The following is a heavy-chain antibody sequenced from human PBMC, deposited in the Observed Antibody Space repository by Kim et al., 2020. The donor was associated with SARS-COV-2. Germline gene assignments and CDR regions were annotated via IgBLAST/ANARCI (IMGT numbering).Heavy chain of an antibody. CDR3: ARVTVTYGSGTYYDY. Sequence: ASVKVSCKASGYTFTHYGVSWVRQAPGQGLEWMGWSSTYNGNSHYAQKFQDRLVMTTDTSTNIAYMELRSLRSDDTAVYYCARVTVTYGSGTYYDYWGQGTLVTVSS. CDR2: SSTYNGNS. CDR1: GYTFTHYG. D-gene: IGHD3-10*01. V-gene: IGHV1-18*04. J-gene: IGHJ4*02.